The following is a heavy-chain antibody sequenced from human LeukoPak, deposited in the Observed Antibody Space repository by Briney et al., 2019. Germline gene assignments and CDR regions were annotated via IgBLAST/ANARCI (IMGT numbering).Heavy chain of an antibody. Sequence: PGESLRLSCAASGFTFSSYWMSWVRQAPGKGLGWVANIKQDGSEKYYVDSVKGRFTISRDNAKNSLFLQMSSLRAEDTAVYFCARGVPSGVDYFDYWGQGTLVTVSS. V-gene: IGHV3-7*01. CDR2: IKQDGSEK. D-gene: IGHD6-19*01. J-gene: IGHJ4*02. CDR1: GFTFSSYW. CDR3: ARGVPSGVDYFDY.